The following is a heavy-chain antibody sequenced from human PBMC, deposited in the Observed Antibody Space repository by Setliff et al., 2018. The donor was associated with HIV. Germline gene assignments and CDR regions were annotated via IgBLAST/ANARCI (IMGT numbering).Heavy chain of an antibody. Sequence: GGSLRLSCAASGFTFSDYYMSWIRQAPGKGLEWVSYITGSSSYTNYADAVKGRFTISRDNAKNSLYLQMNSLRAEDTAVYYCARVMIGYSGYDAFDYWGQGTLVTVSS. J-gene: IGHJ4*02. V-gene: IGHV3-11*05. CDR1: GFTFSDYY. D-gene: IGHD5-12*01. CDR2: ITGSSSYT. CDR3: ARVMIGYSGYDAFDY.